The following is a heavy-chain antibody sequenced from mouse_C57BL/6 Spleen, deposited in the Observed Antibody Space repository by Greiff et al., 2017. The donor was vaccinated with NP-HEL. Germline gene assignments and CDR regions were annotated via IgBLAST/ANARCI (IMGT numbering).Heavy chain of an antibody. Sequence: VQLQQSGPELVKPGASVKISCKASGYAFSSSWMNWVKQRPGKGLEWIGRIYPGDGDTNYNGKFKGKATLTADKSSSTAYMQLSSLTSEDSAVYFCARSSNWDKFDYWGQGTTLTVSS. V-gene: IGHV1-82*01. D-gene: IGHD4-1*01. CDR1: GYAFSSSW. J-gene: IGHJ2*01. CDR2: IYPGDGDT. CDR3: ARSSNWDKFDY.